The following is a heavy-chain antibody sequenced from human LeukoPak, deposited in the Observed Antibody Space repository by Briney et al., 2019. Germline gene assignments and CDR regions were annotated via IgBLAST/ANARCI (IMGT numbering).Heavy chain of an antibody. CDR3: ARVVGVGSIYDAFDI. CDR2: IYYSGST. D-gene: IGHD2-15*01. CDR1: GASISSYY. Sequence: SETLSLTCTVSGASISSYYWSWIRQPPGKGLEWIGYIYYSGSTNYNPSLKSRVTISVDTSKNQFSLKLSSVTAADTAVYYCARVVGVGSIYDAFDIWGQGTMVTVSS. J-gene: IGHJ3*02. V-gene: IGHV4-59*08.